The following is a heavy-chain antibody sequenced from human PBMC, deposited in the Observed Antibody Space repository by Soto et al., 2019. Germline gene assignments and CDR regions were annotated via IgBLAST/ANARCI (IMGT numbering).Heavy chain of an antibody. CDR1: GGSISSGDHY. V-gene: IGHV4-30-4*08. CDR2: IFFRGST. CDR3: ARVVTADDAFDV. D-gene: IGHD2-21*02. Sequence: SETLSLTCSVSGGSISSGDHYWNWIRQPPGKGLEWIGNIFFRGSTHYNPSLESRLSMSVDASRNQFSLRLTSVTAADTAVYYCARVVTADDAFDVWGQGTMVTVSS. J-gene: IGHJ3*01.